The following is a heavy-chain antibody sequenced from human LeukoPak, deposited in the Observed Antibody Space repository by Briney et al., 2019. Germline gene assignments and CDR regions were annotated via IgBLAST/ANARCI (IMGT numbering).Heavy chain of an antibody. J-gene: IGHJ4*02. CDR3: ASGPRPFDY. Sequence: PSETLSLTCSVSGGSISRSSNYWGWIRQPPGKGLEWIGSIYYSGSTYYNPSLKSRVTISVDTSKNQFSLKLSSVTAADTAVYYCASGPRPFDYWGQGTLVTVSS. CDR1: GGSISRSSNY. CDR2: IYYSGST. V-gene: IGHV4-39*01.